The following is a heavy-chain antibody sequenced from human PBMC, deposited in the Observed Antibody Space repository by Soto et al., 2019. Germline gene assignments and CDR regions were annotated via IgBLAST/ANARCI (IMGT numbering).Heavy chain of an antibody. CDR1: GFIFSGSS. V-gene: IGHV3-73*01. D-gene: IGHD6-25*01. CDR2: IRSTGNNYAT. Sequence: GWAQRLSCEASGFIFSGSSMHWVRQAPGKGLEWVGRIRSTGNNYATSSGVSVRGRFTFFRADSKNMAYLQINTLKTADTAIYSCARRQQAASGDYYCRGLDFFAPGTSATFSS. CDR3: ARRQQAASGDYYCRGLDF. J-gene: IGHJ6*02.